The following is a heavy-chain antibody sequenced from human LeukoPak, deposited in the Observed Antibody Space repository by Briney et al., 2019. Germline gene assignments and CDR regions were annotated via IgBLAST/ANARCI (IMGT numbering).Heavy chain of an antibody. D-gene: IGHD2-2*01. CDR1: GGTFSSYA. CDR2: IIPILGIA. V-gene: IGHV1-69*04. CDR3: ATTPSTDCSSTSCYGFDY. Sequence: SAKVSCKASGGTFSSYAIGWVRQAPGQGLEWMGRIIPILGIANYAQKFQGRVTITADKSTSTAYMELSSLRSEDTAVYYCATTPSTDCSSTSCYGFDYWGQGTLVTVSS. J-gene: IGHJ4*02.